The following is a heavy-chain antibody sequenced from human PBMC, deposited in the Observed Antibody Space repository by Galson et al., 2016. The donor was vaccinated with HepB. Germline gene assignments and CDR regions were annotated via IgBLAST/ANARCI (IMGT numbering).Heavy chain of an antibody. Sequence: SETLSLTCTVSGASISSYYWSWIRQPQGKGLEWIGYVYYTGSANYNPSLKSRVTISVDTSKKQFSLKLTSVTAADTAVYYCARDLPLAADVPLNCYFDLWGRGTLVTVSS. CDR2: VYYTGSA. D-gene: IGHD6-13*01. CDR1: GASISSYY. J-gene: IGHJ2*01. V-gene: IGHV4-59*01. CDR3: ARDLPLAADVPLNCYFDL.